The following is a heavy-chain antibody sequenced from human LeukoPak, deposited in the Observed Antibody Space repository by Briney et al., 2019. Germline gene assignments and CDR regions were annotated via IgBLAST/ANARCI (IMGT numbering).Heavy chain of an antibody. CDR2: IYYSGST. CDR3: VSGSSGWLYFQH. J-gene: IGHJ1*01. CDR1: GGSISSGGYY. V-gene: IGHV4-31*03. Sequence: SQTLSLTCTVSGGSISSGGYYWSWIRQHPGKGLEWIGYIYYSGSTYYNPSLKSRVTISVDTSKNQFSLKLSSVTAADTAVYYCVSGSSGWLYFQHWGQGTLVTVSS. D-gene: IGHD6-19*01.